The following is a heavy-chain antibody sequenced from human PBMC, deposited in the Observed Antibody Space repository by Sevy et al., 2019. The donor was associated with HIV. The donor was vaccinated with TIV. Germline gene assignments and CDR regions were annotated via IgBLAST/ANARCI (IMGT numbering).Heavy chain of an antibody. Sequence: SETVSLTCTVSGGSISSSSYYWGWIRQPPGKGLEWIGSIYYSGSPYYNPSLISRVTISVDTSKNQFSLQLSSVTAADTSVYYCARRAVTYYDFLSGYPRTGAFDIWGQGTMVTVSS. V-gene: IGHV4-39*01. CDR2: IYYSGSP. CDR3: ARRAVTYYDFLSGYPRTGAFDI. J-gene: IGHJ3*02. D-gene: IGHD3-3*01. CDR1: GGSISSSSYY.